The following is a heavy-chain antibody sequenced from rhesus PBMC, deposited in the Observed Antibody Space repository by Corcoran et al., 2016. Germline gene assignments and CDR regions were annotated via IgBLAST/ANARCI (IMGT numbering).Heavy chain of an antibody. CDR1: GGSISSNY. Sequence: QVQLQESGPGLVKPSETRSLTCAVSGGSISSNYWSWIRQPPGKGLEWIGRISGSGVSTDYNPSLKSRVTISADPSKSQFSLKLGSVTAADTAVYYCASLPGYSSGWYDYWGQGVLVTVSS. D-gene: IGHD6-31*01. CDR3: ASLPGYSSGWYDY. V-gene: IGHV4-173*01. CDR2: ISGSGVST. J-gene: IGHJ4*01.